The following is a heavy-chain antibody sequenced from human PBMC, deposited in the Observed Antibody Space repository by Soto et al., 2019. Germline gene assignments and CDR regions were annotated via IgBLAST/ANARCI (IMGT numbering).Heavy chain of an antibody. J-gene: IGHJ4*02. CDR1: GGSISSGGYY. V-gene: IGHV4-31*03. CDR2: IYYSGST. D-gene: IGHD6-13*01. CDR3: ASYGSSWLYYFDY. Sequence: SETLSLTCTVSGGSISSGGYYWSWIRQHPGKGLEWIGYIYYSGSTYYNPSLKSRVTISVDTSKNQFSLKLSSVTAADTAVYYCASYGSSWLYYFDYWGQGTLVTVSS.